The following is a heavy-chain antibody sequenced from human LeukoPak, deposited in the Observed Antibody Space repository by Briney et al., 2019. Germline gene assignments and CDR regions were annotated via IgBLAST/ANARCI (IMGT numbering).Heavy chain of an antibody. CDR1: GFTLSSYG. Sequence: PGGSLRLSCAASGFTLSSYGMHWARQAPGKGLEWVAVIWYDGSNKYYADSVKGRFTTSRDNSKNTLYLQMNSLRAEDTAVYYCARGSYSSGSFDYWGQGTLVAVSS. J-gene: IGHJ4*02. CDR3: ARGSYSSGSFDY. D-gene: IGHD6-19*01. V-gene: IGHV3-33*01. CDR2: IWYDGSNK.